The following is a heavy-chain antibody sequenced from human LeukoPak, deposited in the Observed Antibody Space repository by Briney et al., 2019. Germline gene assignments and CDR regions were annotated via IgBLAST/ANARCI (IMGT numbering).Heavy chain of an antibody. CDR1: GGSISSSTHY. V-gene: IGHV4-39*01. Sequence: SETLSLTCTVSGGSISSSTHYWGWIRQPPGKGLEWIGSIYYSGSTYYNPSLKSRVTISVDTSKNQFSLKLTSVTASDTAVYYCARPAEVTAIQPFDYWGQGTLVTDCS. CDR3: ARPAEVTAIQPFDY. D-gene: IGHD2-21*02. J-gene: IGHJ4*02. CDR2: IYYSGST.